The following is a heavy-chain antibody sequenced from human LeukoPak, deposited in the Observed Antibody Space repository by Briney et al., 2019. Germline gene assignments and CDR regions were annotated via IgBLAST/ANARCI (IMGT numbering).Heavy chain of an antibody. CDR2: IYYSGST. V-gene: IGHV4-39*07. J-gene: IGHJ4*02. CDR1: GGSISSSSYY. D-gene: IGHD3-10*01. CDR3: ARVVDSQGIFDY. Sequence: PSETLSLTCTVSGGSISSSSYYWGWIRQPPGKGLEWIGSIYYSGSTYYNPSLKSRVTISVDTSKNQFSLKLSSVTAADTAVYYCARVVDSQGIFDYWGQGTLVTVSS.